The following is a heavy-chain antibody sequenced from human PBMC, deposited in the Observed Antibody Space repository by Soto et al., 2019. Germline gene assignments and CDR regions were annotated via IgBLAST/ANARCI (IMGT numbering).Heavy chain of an antibody. J-gene: IGHJ6*03. V-gene: IGHV1-69*04. CDR3: ARDRTDIVVVPAAMDYYYYMDV. CDR2: IIPILGIA. Sequence: SVKVSCKASGGTFSSYTISWVRQAPGQGLEWMGRIIPILGIANYAQKFQGRVTITADKSTSTAYMELSSLRSEDTAVYYCARDRTDIVVVPAAMDYYYYMDVWGKGTTVTVSS. D-gene: IGHD2-2*01. CDR1: GGTFSSYT.